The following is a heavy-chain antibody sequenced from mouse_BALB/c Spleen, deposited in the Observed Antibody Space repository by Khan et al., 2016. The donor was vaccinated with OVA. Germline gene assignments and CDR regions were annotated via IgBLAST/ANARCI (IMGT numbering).Heavy chain of an antibody. D-gene: IGHD2-14*01. CDR2: IWGGGGT. Sequence: VQLQQSGPGLVAPSQSLSITCTVSGFSLSRYNIHWVRQPPGKGLEWLGMIWGGGGTDYNSTLKSRLSISKDNSKSQVFLKMNSLQTDYSAMYSCARAYYRYDGYYAMDYWGQGTSVTVSS. V-gene: IGHV2-6-4*01. J-gene: IGHJ4*01. CDR3: ARAYYRYDGYYAMDY. CDR1: GFSLSRYN.